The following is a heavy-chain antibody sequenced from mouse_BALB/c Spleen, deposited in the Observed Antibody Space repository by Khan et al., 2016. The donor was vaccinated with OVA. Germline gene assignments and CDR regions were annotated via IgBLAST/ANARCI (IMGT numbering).Heavy chain of an antibody. V-gene: IGHV3-2*02. D-gene: IGHD1-1*01. J-gene: IGHJ2*01. CDR3: ASSVTITTVVATDFDY. CDR2: ISYSGRT. CDR1: GYSITSDYA. Sequence: EVQLQESGPGLVKPSQSLSLTCTVTGYSITSDYAWNWIRQFPGNKLEWMGFISYSGRTSYNPSLKSRISITRDTSKNQFFLQLNSLTTEDTATYYCASSVTITTVVATDFDYWGQGTTLTVSS.